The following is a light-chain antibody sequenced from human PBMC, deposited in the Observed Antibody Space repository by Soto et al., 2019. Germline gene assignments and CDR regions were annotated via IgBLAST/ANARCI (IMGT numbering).Light chain of an antibody. CDR3: QQVYVYPST. V-gene: IGKV1-17*01. CDR1: QGIRND. J-gene: IGKJ4*01. Sequence: DIQMTQSPSSLSASVGDRVTITGRASQGIRNDLGWFQQKPGKAPKRLIYAASSLESGVPSRFRGSGSGTECTLTISSLQPEDFETYYCQQVYVYPSTFGGGTKVDIK. CDR2: AAS.